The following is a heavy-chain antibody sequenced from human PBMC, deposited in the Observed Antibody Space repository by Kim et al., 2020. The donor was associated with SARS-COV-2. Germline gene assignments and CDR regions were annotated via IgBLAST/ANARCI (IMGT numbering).Heavy chain of an antibody. D-gene: IGHD3-10*01. CDR1: GYTLTELS. Sequence: ASVKVSCKVSGYTLTELSMHWVRQAPGKGLEWMGGFDPEDGETIYAQKFQGRVTMTEDTSTDTAYMELSSLRSEDTAVYYCATDRGLLWFGELSPSYGMDVWGQGTTVTVSS. CDR3: ATDRGLLWFGELSPSYGMDV. V-gene: IGHV1-24*01. CDR2: FDPEDGET. J-gene: IGHJ6*02.